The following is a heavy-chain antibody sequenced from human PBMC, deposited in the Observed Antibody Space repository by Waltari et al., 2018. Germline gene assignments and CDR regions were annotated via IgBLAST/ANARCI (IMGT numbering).Heavy chain of an antibody. V-gene: IGHV4-4*07. J-gene: IGHJ6*02. CDR1: GGSISSYY. CDR2: IYTSGST. D-gene: IGHD3-10*01. Sequence: QVQLQESGPGLVKPSETLSLTCTVSGGSISSYYWSWIRQPAGTGLEWIGRIYTSGSTNYNPSLKSRVTMSVDTSKNQFSLKLSSVTAADTAVYYCARDRLSYYGSGSYFHGMDVWGQGTTVTVSS. CDR3: ARDRLSYYGSGSYFHGMDV.